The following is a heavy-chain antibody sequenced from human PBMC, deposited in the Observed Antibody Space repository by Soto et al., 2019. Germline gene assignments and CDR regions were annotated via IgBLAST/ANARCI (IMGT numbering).Heavy chain of an antibody. Sequence: QVQLVQSGAEVKKPGASVKVSCQASGYSFSSYGLSWVRQAPGRGLQWMGWISAYSGDTNYAQNFQGRVTLTTDASTDTAHMELRSLRSDDTAVYYCARDNPFASVTETEFWGQGTLVTVSS. CDR1: GYSFSSYG. CDR2: ISAYSGDT. D-gene: IGHD4-17*01. CDR3: ARDNPFASVTETEF. J-gene: IGHJ4*02. V-gene: IGHV1-18*04.